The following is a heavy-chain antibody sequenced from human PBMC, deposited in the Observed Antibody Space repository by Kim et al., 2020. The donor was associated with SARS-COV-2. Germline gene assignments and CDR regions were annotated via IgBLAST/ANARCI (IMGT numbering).Heavy chain of an antibody. CDR2: IYPGDSDT. D-gene: IGHD2-21*02. CDR1: GYSFTSYW. V-gene: IGHV5-51*01. J-gene: IGHJ4*02. CDR3: ARHSRKAYCGGDCSPNLFDY. Sequence: GESLKISCKGSGYSFTSYWIGWVRQMPGKGLEWMGIIYPGDSDTRYSPSFQGQVTISADKSISTAYLQWSSLKASDTAMYYCARHSRKAYCGGDCSPNLFDYWGQGTLVTVSS.